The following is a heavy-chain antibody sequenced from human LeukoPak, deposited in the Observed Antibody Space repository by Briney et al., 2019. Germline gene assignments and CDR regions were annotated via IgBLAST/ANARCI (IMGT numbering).Heavy chain of an antibody. CDR1: GFNFSDSR. CDR3: VRGDWYFES. V-gene: IGHV3-7*04. Sequence: GGSLRPSCVTSGFNFSDSRMTWVRQAAGKGLQWVANVNRDGTEKHFLDSVEGRFTISRDNAKKSLYLQMSSLRPQDTAVYFCVRGDWYFESWGQGTLVTVSS. CDR2: VNRDGTEK. D-gene: IGHD2-21*01. J-gene: IGHJ4*02.